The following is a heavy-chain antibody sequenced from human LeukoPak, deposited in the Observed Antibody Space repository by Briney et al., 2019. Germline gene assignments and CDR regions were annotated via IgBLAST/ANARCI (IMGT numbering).Heavy chain of an antibody. CDR3: ARSGSRAYFDY. J-gene: IGHJ4*02. CDR2: ISYDGSNK. V-gene: IGHV3-30*03. D-gene: IGHD2-15*01. CDR1: GFTFSSYG. Sequence: GGSLRLSCAASGFTFSSYGMHWVRQAPGKGLEWVAVISYDGSNKYYADSVKGRFTISRDNSKNTLYLQMNSLRAEDTAVYYCARSGSRAYFDYWGQGTLVTVSS.